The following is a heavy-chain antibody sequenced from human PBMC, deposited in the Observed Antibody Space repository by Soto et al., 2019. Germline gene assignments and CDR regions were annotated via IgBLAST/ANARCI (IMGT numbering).Heavy chain of an antibody. CDR1: GFSFSYYA. J-gene: IGHJ1*01. Sequence: QVQLVESGGGVVQPGRSLRLSCAASGFSFSYYAMHWVRQAPGKGLEWVAVIAYDASKKYYADSVKGRFIISRDNSKNALYLQMNCLRAEDTAMYYCASPYCSGGSCYLPEYFQHWGQGTLVTVSS. CDR2: IAYDASKK. V-gene: IGHV3-30*03. CDR3: ASPYCSGGSCYLPEYFQH. D-gene: IGHD2-15*01.